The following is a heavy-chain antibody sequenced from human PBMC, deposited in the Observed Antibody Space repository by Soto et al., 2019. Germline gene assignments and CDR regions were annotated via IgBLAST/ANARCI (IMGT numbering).Heavy chain of an antibody. J-gene: IGHJ6*02. D-gene: IGHD6-6*01. CDR1: GGSISSGDYY. Sequence: SETLSLTGTVSGGSISSGDYYWSWIRRPPGKGLEWIGYIYYSGSTYYNPSLKSRVTISVDTSKNQFSLKLSSVTAADTALYYCARADHSSSSPPFYSYFYGMDVWGQGTTVTVSS. CDR2: IYYSGST. CDR3: ARADHSSSSPPFYSYFYGMDV. V-gene: IGHV4-30-4*01.